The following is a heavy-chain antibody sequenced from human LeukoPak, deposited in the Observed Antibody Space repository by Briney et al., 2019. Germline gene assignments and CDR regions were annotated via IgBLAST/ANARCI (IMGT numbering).Heavy chain of an antibody. D-gene: IGHD1-26*01. CDR2: ISNNGGYT. CDR3: ARDVGPIHFDY. Sequence: PGGSLRLSCAASGFTFSSSAMSWVRQAPGKGLEWVSAISNNGGYTYYADSVQGRFTISRDNSKSTLCLQMNSLRAEDTAVYYCARDVGPIHFDYWGQGTLVTVSS. CDR1: GFTFSSSA. V-gene: IGHV3-23*01. J-gene: IGHJ4*02.